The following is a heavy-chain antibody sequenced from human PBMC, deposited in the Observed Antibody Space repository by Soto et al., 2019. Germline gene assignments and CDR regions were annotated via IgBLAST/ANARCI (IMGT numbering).Heavy chain of an antibody. CDR1: GFTFSNYG. CDR2: IWYDGSNK. V-gene: IGHV3-33*06. D-gene: IGHD3-10*01. J-gene: IGHJ6*02. CDR3: AKEFGEFYYYYGMEV. Sequence: QVQLVESGGGVVQPGRSLRLSCAASGFTFSNYGMHWFRQAPGKGLEWVAVIWYDGSNKYYADSVKGRFTISRDNSKNTLYLQMDSLRAEDTAVYYCAKEFGEFYYYYGMEVCGQGTTVTVSS.